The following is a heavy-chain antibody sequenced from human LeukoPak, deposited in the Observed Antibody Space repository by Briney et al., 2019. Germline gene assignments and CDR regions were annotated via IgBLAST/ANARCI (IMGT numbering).Heavy chain of an antibody. CDR3: AKHWTGYYDFWSGYEEGDY. CDR2: ISGGGGGT. J-gene: IGHJ4*02. CDR1: GFTFSNYA. V-gene: IGHV3-23*01. D-gene: IGHD3-3*01. Sequence: GGSLRLSCAASGFTFSNYAMSWVRQAPGKGLEWVSAISGGGGGTYYADSVKGRFIISRDNSKNTLFLQMNSLRAEDTAVYYCAKHWTGYYDFWSGYEEGDYWGQGTLVTVSS.